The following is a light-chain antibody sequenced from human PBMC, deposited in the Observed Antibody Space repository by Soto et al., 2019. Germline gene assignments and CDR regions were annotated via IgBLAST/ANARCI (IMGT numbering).Light chain of an antibody. Sequence: DIQLSQSASSLSASVGDRVTITCRASQVITAYLNWYQQKPGKAPKLVIYDTSNLEIGVPSRFGGSGSGTDFTFTITGLQPEDDATYYCQQYESLPYTFGQGTKLEI. CDR3: QQYESLPYT. CDR2: DTS. V-gene: IGKV1-33*01. J-gene: IGKJ2*01. CDR1: QVITAY.